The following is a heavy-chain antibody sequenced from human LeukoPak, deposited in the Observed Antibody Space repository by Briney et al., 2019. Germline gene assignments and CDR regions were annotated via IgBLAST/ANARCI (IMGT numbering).Heavy chain of an antibody. Sequence: PGASVKVSCKASGYTFTTYDINWVRQATGQGLEWMGWMNPNSGNTGYAQKFQGRVTMTRNTSMSTAYMELSSLRSEDPAVYNCARANYYGSGKKDLDYWGQGTLVTVSS. D-gene: IGHD3-10*01. CDR1: GYTFTTYD. CDR3: ARANYYGSGKKDLDY. J-gene: IGHJ4*02. CDR2: MNPNSGNT. V-gene: IGHV1-8*01.